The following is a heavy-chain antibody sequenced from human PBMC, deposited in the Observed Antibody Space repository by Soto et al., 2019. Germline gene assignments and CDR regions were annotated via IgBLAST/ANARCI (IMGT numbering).Heavy chain of an antibody. CDR2: ISPLHGNT. D-gene: IGHD6-13*01. CDR3: ARDPYVSSWHKIDH. CDR1: GYTFTNQG. V-gene: IGHV1-18*01. Sequence: QVQLVQSGPEVKKPGASVKVSCRASGYTFTNQGISWVRQAPGQGLEWVAWISPLHGNTDYAQKFQGRVTVTTDTSTSTAYMELRSLTSDDTAVYYCARDPYVSSWHKIDHWGQGTLVTVSS. J-gene: IGHJ4*02.